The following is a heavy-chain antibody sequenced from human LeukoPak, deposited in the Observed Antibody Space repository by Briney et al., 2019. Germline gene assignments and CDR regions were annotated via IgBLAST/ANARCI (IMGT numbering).Heavy chain of an antibody. J-gene: IGHJ4*02. Sequence: SVKVSCKASGGTFSSYAISWVRQAPGQGLEWMGRIIPIFGTANYVQKFQGRVTITTDESTSTAYMEPSSLRSEGTAVYYCARSRYCRSTSCPLGYWGQGTLVTVSS. D-gene: IGHD2-2*01. CDR2: IIPIFGTA. CDR1: GGTFSSYA. CDR3: ARSRYCRSTSCPLGY. V-gene: IGHV1-69*05.